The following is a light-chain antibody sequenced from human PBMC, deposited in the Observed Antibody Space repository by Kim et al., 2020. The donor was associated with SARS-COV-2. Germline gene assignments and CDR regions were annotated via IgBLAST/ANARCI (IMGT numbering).Light chain of an antibody. CDR1: NIGSKS. Sequence: SYELTQPPSVSVAPGQTARITCGGDNIGSKSVHWYQQRPGQAPRLIIYYDSDRPPGIPERFSGSNSGPTATLTASRVEAGDEADYYCQVWDSTTDHRVFGGGTQLTVL. J-gene: IGLJ2*01. CDR3: QVWDSTTDHRV. V-gene: IGLV3-21*04. CDR2: YDS.